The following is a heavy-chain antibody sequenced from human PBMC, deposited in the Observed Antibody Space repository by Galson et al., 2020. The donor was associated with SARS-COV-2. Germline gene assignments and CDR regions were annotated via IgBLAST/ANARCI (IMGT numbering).Heavy chain of an antibody. V-gene: IGHV5-51*01. CDR1: GYSFTDYW. D-gene: IGHD3-16*01. CDR3: ASRPASGTTNYDV. J-gene: IGHJ1*01. CDR2: IYVDDSET. Sequence: KIGESLKISCQGSGYSFTDYWIGWVRQMPGKGLEWVGIIYVDDSETRYSTSFQGQVTISADKSINTTYLQWSSLKASDSAMYYWASRPASGTTNYDVWGQGTLVTVSS.